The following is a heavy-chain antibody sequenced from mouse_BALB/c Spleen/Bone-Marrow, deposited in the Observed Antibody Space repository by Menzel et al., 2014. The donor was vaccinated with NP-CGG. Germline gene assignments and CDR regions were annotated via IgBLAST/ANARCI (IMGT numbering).Heavy chain of an antibody. J-gene: IGHJ3*01. Sequence: QVQLQQSGAELVKPGASVKLSCKASGYTFTNYFMYWVKQRPGQGLEWIGEINPNNGGTNFNENFKGKATLTLDKSPSTAYMQLSSLTSEDSAVYYCTRSGPGFAYWGHGTLVTVSA. CDR2: INPNNGGT. CDR3: TRSGPGFAY. CDR1: GYTFTNYF. V-gene: IGHV1S81*02.